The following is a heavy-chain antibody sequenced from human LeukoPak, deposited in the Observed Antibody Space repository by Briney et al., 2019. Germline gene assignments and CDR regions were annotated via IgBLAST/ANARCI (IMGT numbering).Heavy chain of an antibody. CDR2: IHHSGST. CDR1: GSPLKTYF. J-gene: IGHJ4*02. D-gene: IGHD1-26*01. V-gene: IGHV4-59*01. Sequence: SETLSLTCSVSGSPLKTYFWTWIRQAPGKGLEYIGYIHHSGSTNYSPALKSRVTISVDTSKNEFSLRLSSVTIADTAVYYCARTFSGSYLLEYWDQGTLVIVSS. CDR3: ARTFSGSYLLEY.